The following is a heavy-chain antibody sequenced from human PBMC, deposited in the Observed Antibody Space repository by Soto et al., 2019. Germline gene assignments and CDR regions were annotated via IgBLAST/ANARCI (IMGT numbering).Heavy chain of an antibody. CDR1: GGTFSSYA. D-gene: IGHD6-19*01. J-gene: IGHJ6*02. CDR3: ARAPAVAVAGLYYYYGMDV. V-gene: IGHV1-69*13. CDR2: IIPIFGTA. Sequence: SVKVSCKASGGTFSSYAISWVRQAPGQGLEWMGGIIPIFGTANYAQKFQGRVTITADESTSTAYMELSSLRSEDTAVYYCARAPAVAVAGLYYYYGMDVWGQGTTVTVSS.